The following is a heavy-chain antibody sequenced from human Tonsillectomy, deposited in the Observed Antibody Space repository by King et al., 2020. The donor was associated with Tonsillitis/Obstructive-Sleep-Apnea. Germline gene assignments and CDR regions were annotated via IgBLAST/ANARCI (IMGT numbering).Heavy chain of an antibody. CDR1: GGSFSGYY. J-gene: IGHJ6*02. D-gene: IGHD3-3*01. CDR2: INHSGST. V-gene: IGHV4-34*01. CDR3: ARGWIFGVVLNYYYYYGMDV. Sequence: VQLQQWGAGLLKPSETLSLTCAVYGGSFSGYYWSWIRQPPGKGLEWIGEINHSGSTNYNPSLKSRVTISVDTSKNQFSLKLSSVTAADTAVHYCARGWIFGVVLNYYYYYGMDVWGQGTTVTVSS.